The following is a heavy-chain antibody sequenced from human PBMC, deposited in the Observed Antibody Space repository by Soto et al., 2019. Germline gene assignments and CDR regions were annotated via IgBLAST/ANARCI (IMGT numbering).Heavy chain of an antibody. CDR3: ARDSPLGPVYDFWSGPPVGGMDV. CDR2: IYTSGST. Sequence: SETLSLTCTVSVGSSSRYYWSWMRQPAGKGLEWIGRIYTSGSTNYNPSLKSRVTMSVDTSKNQFSLKLSSVTAADTAVYYCARDSPLGPVYDFWSGPPVGGMDVWGQGTTVTAP. CDR1: VGSSSRYY. V-gene: IGHV4-4*07. D-gene: IGHD3-3*01. J-gene: IGHJ6*02.